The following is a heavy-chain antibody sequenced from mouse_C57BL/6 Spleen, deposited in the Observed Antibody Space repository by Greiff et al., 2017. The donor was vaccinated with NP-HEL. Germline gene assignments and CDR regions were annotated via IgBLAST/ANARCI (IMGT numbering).Heavy chain of an antibody. J-gene: IGHJ3*01. CDR1: GYSITSGYY. CDR2: ISYDGSN. V-gene: IGHV3-6*01. Sequence: EVQRVESGPGLVKPSQSLSLTCSVTGYSITSGYYWNWIRQFPGNKLEWMGYISYDGSNNYNPSLKNRISITRDTSKNQFFLKLNSVTTEDTATYYCAREGSGSSFDFAYWGQGTLVTVSA. CDR3: AREGSGSSFDFAY. D-gene: IGHD1-1*01.